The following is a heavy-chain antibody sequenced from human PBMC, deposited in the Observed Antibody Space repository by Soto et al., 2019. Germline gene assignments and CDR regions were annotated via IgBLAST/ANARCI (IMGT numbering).Heavy chain of an antibody. V-gene: IGHV3-30-3*01. J-gene: IGHJ6*02. CDR2: ISFDGSYK. CDR1: GFIFSSYA. D-gene: IGHD3-3*01. Sequence: GGSLRLSCAASGFIFSSYAMHWVRQAPGKGLEWVAVISFDGSYKYYADSVKGRFTISRDNSKNTLCLQMNSLRAEDTAVYYCPRGYDFWSGYYYPYGMDVWGRGTTVTVS. CDR3: PRGYDFWSGYYYPYGMDV.